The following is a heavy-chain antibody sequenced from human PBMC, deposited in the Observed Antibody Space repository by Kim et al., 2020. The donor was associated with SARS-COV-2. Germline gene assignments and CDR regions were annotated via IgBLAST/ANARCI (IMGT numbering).Heavy chain of an antibody. V-gene: IGHV1-8*01. J-gene: IGHJ6*02. CDR2: MNPNSGNT. CDR1: GYTFTSYD. D-gene: IGHD3-22*01. CDR3: ARGRKWLGGMDV. Sequence: ASVKVSCKASGYTFTSYDINWVRQATGQGLEWMGWMNPNSGNTGYAQKFQGRVTMTRNTSISTAYMELSSLRSEDTAVYYCARGRKWLGGMDVWGQGTTVTVSS.